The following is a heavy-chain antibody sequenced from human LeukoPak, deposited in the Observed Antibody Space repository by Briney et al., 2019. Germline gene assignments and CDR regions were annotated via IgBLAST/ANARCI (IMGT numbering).Heavy chain of an antibody. CDR3: ARDGLYYHASGSIDY. Sequence: PGGSLRLSCAASGFTFSDYDMNWVRQAPGKGLEWVSFIDISGVTRYADSVKGRFTVSRDNARNSLYLQMNSLRAEDTAVYYCARDGLYYHASGSIDYWGQGTLVTVSS. CDR2: IDISGVT. V-gene: IGHV3-69-1*01. J-gene: IGHJ4*02. CDR1: GFTFSDYD. D-gene: IGHD3-10*01.